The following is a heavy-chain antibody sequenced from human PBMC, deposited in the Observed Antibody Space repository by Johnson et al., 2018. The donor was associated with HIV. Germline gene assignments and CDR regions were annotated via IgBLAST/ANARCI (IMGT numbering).Heavy chain of an antibody. CDR3: ARGVDGAFDI. CDR2: IKQDGSEK. Sequence: ANIKQDGSEKYYVDSVKGRFTISRDNAKNSLYLQMNSLRVEDTAVYYCARGVDGAFDIWGQGTMVTVSS. J-gene: IGHJ3*02. D-gene: IGHD3-10*01. V-gene: IGHV3-7*03.